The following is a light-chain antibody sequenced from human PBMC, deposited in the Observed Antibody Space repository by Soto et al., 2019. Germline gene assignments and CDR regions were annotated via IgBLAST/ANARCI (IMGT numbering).Light chain of an antibody. CDR1: SGSVATANN. CDR2: STS. CDR3: ALFMGNGISV. J-gene: IGLJ1*01. Sequence: QAVVTQESSFSVSPGGTVTLTCGLISGSVATANNPNWYQQTPGQAPRTLIYSTSTRSSGVPDRFSGSILGNKAALTITGAQSDDESDYYCALFMGNGISVFGTGTKLTVL. V-gene: IGLV8-61*01.